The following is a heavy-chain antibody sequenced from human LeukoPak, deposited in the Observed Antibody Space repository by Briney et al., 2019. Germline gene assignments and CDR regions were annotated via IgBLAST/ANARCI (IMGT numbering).Heavy chain of an antibody. V-gene: IGHV3-30*03. D-gene: IGHD4-17*01. Sequence: GGSLRLSCAASGFPFNAYWMTWVRQAPGKGLEWVAVISYDGSNKYYADSVKGRFTISRDNSKNTLYLQMNSLRAEDTTVYYCARNDYGLYYFDYWGQGTLVTVSS. J-gene: IGHJ4*02. CDR2: ISYDGSNK. CDR3: ARNDYGLYYFDY. CDR1: GFPFNAYW.